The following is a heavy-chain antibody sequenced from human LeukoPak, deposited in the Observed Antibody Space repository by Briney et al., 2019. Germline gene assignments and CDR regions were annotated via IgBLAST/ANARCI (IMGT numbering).Heavy chain of an antibody. Sequence: ASVKVSCKASGYTFINYDINWVRQATGQGLEWMGWMNPNSGNTGYAQKFQGRVTITRNTSISTAYMELSSLRSEDTAVYYCARGGEKRSTSPPQYYYYMDVWGKGTTVTVSS. CDR1: GYTFINYD. J-gene: IGHJ6*03. V-gene: IGHV1-8*03. D-gene: IGHD2-2*01. CDR3: ARGGEKRSTSPPQYYYYMDV. CDR2: MNPNSGNT.